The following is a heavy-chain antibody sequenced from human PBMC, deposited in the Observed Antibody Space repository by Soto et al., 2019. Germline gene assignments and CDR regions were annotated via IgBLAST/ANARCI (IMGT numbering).Heavy chain of an antibody. V-gene: IGHV3-74*01. J-gene: IGHJ6*02. CDR3: ASPGPYYGSGSSLYYYGMDV. D-gene: IGHD3-10*01. CDR1: GFTISNYW. CDR2: ISPDGSTT. Sequence: EVQLVEAGGDLVQPGGSLRLSCVASGFTISNYWMHWVRQAPGKGLIWVSRISPDGSTTNYADSVKGRFTISRDNAKNTLYLQMDSLRAEDTAVYYCASPGPYYGSGSSLYYYGMDVWGQGTTVTVSS.